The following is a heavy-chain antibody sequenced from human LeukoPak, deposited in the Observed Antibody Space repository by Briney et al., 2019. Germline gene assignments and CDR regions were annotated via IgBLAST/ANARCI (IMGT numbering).Heavy chain of an antibody. CDR2: ISAYNGNT. V-gene: IGHV1-18*01. CDR3: ARGFRRGVWGSYRYPLPLGY. Sequence: ASVKVSCKASGYTSTSYGISWVRQAPGQGLEWMGWISAYNGNTNYAQKLQGRVTMTTDTSTSTAYMELRSLRSEDTAVYYCARGFRRGVWGSYRYPLPLGYWGQGTLVTVSS. CDR1: GYTSTSYG. J-gene: IGHJ4*02. D-gene: IGHD3-16*02.